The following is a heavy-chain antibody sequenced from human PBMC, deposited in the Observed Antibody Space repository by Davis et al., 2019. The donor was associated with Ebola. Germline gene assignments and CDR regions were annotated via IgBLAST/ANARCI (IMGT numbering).Heavy chain of an antibody. D-gene: IGHD1-7*01. CDR3: ARDRGWNYGFDP. V-gene: IGHV4-34*01. CDR1: GGSFSGYN. Sequence: MPSETLSLTCAVYGGSFSGYNWYWIRQPPGKGLEWIGEINHSGSTNYNPSLKSRVTISVDTSKNQFSLKLSSVTAADAAVYYCARDRGWNYGFDPWGQGTLVTVSS. CDR2: INHSGST. J-gene: IGHJ5*02.